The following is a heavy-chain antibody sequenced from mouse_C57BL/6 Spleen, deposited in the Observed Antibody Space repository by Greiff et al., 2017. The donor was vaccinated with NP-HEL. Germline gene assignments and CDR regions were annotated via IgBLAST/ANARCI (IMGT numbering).Heavy chain of an antibody. CDR2: INYDGSST. Sequence: EVKLMESEGGLVQPGSSMKLSCTASGFTFSDYYMAWVRQVPEKGLEWVANINYDGSSTYYLDSLKSRFIISRDNAKNILYLQMSSLKSEDTATYYCARDLVTTVVDWYFDVWGTGTTVTVSS. D-gene: IGHD1-1*01. CDR1: GFTFSDYY. V-gene: IGHV5-16*01. J-gene: IGHJ1*03. CDR3: ARDLVTTVVDWYFDV.